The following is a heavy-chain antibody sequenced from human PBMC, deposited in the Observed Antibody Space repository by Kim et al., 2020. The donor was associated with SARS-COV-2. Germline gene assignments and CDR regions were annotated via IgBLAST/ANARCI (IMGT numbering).Heavy chain of an antibody. V-gene: IGHV3-7*01. CDR2: IKDGGGED. CDR1: GFTFSRSW. J-gene: IGHJ4*02. CDR3: ARWVEKPGGGGFLFAH. Sequence: GGSLRLSCVGSGFTFSRSWMTWVRQAPGKGREWVANIKDGGGEDYYVDSVKGRFTISRDNAKNSLYLQMDSLRAEDTAVYYCARWVEKPGGGGFLFAHWGRGTSVTAYS. D-gene: IGHD2-15*01.